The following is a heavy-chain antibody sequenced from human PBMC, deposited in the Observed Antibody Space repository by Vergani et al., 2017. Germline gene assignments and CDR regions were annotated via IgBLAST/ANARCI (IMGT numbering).Heavy chain of an antibody. V-gene: IGHV3-23*01. CDR2: ISGSGGST. Sequence: EVQLLESGGGLVQPGGSLRLSCAASGFTFSSYAMSWVRPAPGKGLEWVSAISGSGGSTYYADSVKGRFTISRDNSKNTLYLQMNSLRAEDTAVYYCAKIVGSLKGTRYFDYWGQGTLVTVSS. CDR1: GFTFSSYA. J-gene: IGHJ4*02. D-gene: IGHD3-16*02. CDR3: AKIVGSLKGTRYFDY.